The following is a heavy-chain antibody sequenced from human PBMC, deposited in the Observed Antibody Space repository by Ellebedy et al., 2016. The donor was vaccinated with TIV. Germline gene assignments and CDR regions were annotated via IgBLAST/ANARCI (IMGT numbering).Heavy chain of an antibody. J-gene: IGHJ5*02. CDR1: GVSVSSPNW. V-gene: IGHV4-4*02. CDR3: ARTTVTDNWPDT. D-gene: IGHD4-17*01. CDR2: VFHSGTS. Sequence: SETLSLTCAISGVSVSSPNWWNWVRPSPGKGLEWIGDVFHSGTSNYNPSLRSRVTISIDKSANQVSLRLTSVTAADTAVYFCARTTVTDNWPDTWGQGVLVTVAS.